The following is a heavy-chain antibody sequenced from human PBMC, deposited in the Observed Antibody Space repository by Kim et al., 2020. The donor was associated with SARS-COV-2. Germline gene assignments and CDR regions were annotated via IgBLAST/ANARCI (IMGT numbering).Heavy chain of an antibody. V-gene: IGHV1-69*13. Sequence: SVKVSCKASGGTFSSYGVSWVRQAPGQGLEWMGGISPMFGTLNYAQKFQGRVTITADESKSTAYMEVRSLRYEDTAVYYCARDRFEEPAANAYGMDVWGQGTTVTVSS. CDR2: ISPMFGTL. CDR3: ARDRFEEPAANAYGMDV. J-gene: IGHJ6*02. D-gene: IGHD2-2*01. CDR1: GGTFSSYG.